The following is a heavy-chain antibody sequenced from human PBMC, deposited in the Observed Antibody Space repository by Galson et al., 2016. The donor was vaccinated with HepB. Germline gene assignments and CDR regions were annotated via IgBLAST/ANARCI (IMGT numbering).Heavy chain of an antibody. Sequence: SVKVSCKASGYTFTNYFIHWVRRTPGQGLEWMGIINPSGGSTSYAQKFQGRVTVTRDTSTNTIYMELSSLRFEDTAVYYCARDFSAGFDFDYWGQGTLVTVSS. CDR2: INPSGGST. J-gene: IGHJ4*02. V-gene: IGHV1-46*01. CDR3: ARDFSAGFDFDY. CDR1: GYTFTNYF. D-gene: IGHD3-10*01.